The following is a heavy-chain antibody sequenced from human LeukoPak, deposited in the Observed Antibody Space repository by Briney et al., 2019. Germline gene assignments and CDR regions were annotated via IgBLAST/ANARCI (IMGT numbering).Heavy chain of an antibody. CDR3: ARATQLWESKHFYYYYYLDV. Sequence: GESLRLFCAASGININDNYMTWGRQAPGKGLDLVSFIYTAGTTVYADSVKGRFTLSRDDSTNILFLQINSLRAEDTAVYYCARATQLWESKHFYYYYYLDVWGKGTTVTVSS. CDR2: IYTAGTT. J-gene: IGHJ6*03. CDR1: GININDNY. V-gene: IGHV3-53*01. D-gene: IGHD3-16*01.